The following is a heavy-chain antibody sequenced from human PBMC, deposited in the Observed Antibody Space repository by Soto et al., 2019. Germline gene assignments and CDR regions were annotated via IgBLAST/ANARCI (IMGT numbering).Heavy chain of an antibody. Sequence: GGSLRLSCAASGFTFSTYVMSWVRQAPGKGLEWVSGFSGSGGGTYYADSVKGRFTISRDNSKNTLYLQMNSLGAEDTAVYSCAKGAATGWYHLDYWGQGTLVTVSS. D-gene: IGHD6-19*01. J-gene: IGHJ4*02. CDR3: AKGAATGWYHLDY. CDR2: FSGSGGGT. V-gene: IGHV3-23*01. CDR1: GFTFSTYV.